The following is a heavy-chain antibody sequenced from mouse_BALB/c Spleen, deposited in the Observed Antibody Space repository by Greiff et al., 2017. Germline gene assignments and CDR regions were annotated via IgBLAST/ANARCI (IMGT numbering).Heavy chain of an antibody. CDR1: GFTFSDYG. Sequence: EVKLMESGGGLVQPGGSRKLSCAASGFTFSDYGMAWVRQAPGKGPEWVAFISNLAYSIYYADTVTGRFTISRENAKNTLYLEMSSLRSEDTAMYYCARGGNWDDAMDYWGQGTSVTVSS. J-gene: IGHJ4*01. D-gene: IGHD4-1*01. CDR3: ARGGNWDDAMDY. CDR2: ISNLAYSI. V-gene: IGHV5-15*02.